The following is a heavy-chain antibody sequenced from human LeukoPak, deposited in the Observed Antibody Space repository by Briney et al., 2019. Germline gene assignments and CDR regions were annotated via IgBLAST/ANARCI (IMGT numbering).Heavy chain of an antibody. D-gene: IGHD1-1*01. J-gene: IGHJ5*02. CDR1: VYTFTDYY. CDR2: INPNSGGT. Sequence: ASVTVSCKASVYTFTDYYMHWVRQAPGQGLEWMGWINPNSGGTNYAQKFQGRVTMTRDTSISTAYMELSRLRSDDTAVYFCARVKLHWNPWFDPWGQGTLVTVSS. CDR3: ARVKLHWNPWFDP. V-gene: IGHV1-2*02.